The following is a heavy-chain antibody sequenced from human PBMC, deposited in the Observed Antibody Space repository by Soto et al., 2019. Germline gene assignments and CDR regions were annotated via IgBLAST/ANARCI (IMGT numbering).Heavy chain of an antibody. CDR2: ISGSGGST. CDR1: GFTFSSYA. V-gene: IGHV3-23*01. Sequence: GGSLRLSCAASGFTFSSYAMSWVRQAPGKGVEWVSAISGSGGSTYYADSVKGRFTISRDNSKNTLYLQMNSLRAEDTAVYYCAKSISRRGYCSGGSCPKVGAFDIWGQGTMVTVSS. D-gene: IGHD2-15*01. CDR3: AKSISRRGYCSGGSCPKVGAFDI. J-gene: IGHJ3*02.